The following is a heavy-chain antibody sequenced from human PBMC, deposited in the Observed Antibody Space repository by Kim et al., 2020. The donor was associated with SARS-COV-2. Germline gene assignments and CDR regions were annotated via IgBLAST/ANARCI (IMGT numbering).Heavy chain of an antibody. CDR2: INHSGST. D-gene: IGHD6-19*01. CDR1: GGSFSGYY. J-gene: IGHJ4*02. CDR3: ARVVSWLVPGFDY. Sequence: SETLSLTCAVYGGSFSGYYWSWIRQPPGKGLEWIGEINHSGSTNYNPSLKSRVTISVDTSKNQFSLKLSSVTAADTAVYYCARVVSWLVPGFDYWGQGTLVTVSS. V-gene: IGHV4-34*01.